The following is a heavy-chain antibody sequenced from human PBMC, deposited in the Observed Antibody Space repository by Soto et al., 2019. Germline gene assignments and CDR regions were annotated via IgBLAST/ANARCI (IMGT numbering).Heavy chain of an antibody. Sequence: ASVKVSCKASGYTFTSYAIHWVRQAPGQRLEWMGWINAGNGNTKYSQKFQGRVIINRDTSAGTAYMELRSLRSEDTAVYYCATPIVAFYWGQGTLVTVSS. D-gene: IGHD5-12*01. CDR3: ATPIVAFY. CDR2: INAGNGNT. V-gene: IGHV1-3*01. CDR1: GYTFTSYA. J-gene: IGHJ4*02.